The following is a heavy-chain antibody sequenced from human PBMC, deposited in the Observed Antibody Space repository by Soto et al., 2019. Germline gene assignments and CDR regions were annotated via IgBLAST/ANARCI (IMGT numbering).Heavy chain of an antibody. CDR2: INAGNGNT. CDR3: ARVQVAGTGWWFDP. CDR1: GYTFTSYA. J-gene: IGHJ5*02. V-gene: IGHV1-3*01. D-gene: IGHD6-19*01. Sequence: ASVKVSCKASGYTFTSYAMHWVRQAPGQRLEWMGWINAGNGNTKYSQKFQGRVTITRDTSASTAYMELSSLRSEDTAVYYCARVQVAGTGWWFDPWGQGTLVTVSS.